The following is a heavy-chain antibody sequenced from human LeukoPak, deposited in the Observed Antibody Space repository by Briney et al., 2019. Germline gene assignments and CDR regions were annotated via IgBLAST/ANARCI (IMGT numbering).Heavy chain of an antibody. Sequence: SETLSLTCTVSGGSISSSSYYWGWIRQPPGKGLEWIGSIYYSGSTYYNPSPKSRVTISVDTSKNQFSLQLRSVTAADTAVYYCAREDPQTTVPEGMDVWGQGTTVTVSS. D-gene: IGHD4-17*01. J-gene: IGHJ6*02. CDR3: AREDPQTTVPEGMDV. CDR1: GGSISSSSYY. V-gene: IGHV4-39*07. CDR2: IYYSGST.